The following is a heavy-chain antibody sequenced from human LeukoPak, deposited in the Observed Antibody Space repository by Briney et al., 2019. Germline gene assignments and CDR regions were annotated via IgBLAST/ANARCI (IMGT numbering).Heavy chain of an antibody. CDR2: IYSGGST. D-gene: IGHD3-10*01. CDR1: GFTVSSNY. J-gene: IGHJ6*02. CDR3: ARFRSNYYGSGSYYRPYYYYGMDV. Sequence: GGSLRLSCAASGFTVSSNYTSWVRQAPGKGLEWVSVIYSGGSTYYADSVKGRFTISRHNSKNTLYLQMNSLRAEDTAVYYCARFRSNYYGSGSYYRPYYYYGMDVWGQGTTVTVSS. V-gene: IGHV3-53*04.